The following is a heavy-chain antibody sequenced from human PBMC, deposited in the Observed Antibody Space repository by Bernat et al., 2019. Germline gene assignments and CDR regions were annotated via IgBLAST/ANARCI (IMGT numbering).Heavy chain of an antibody. D-gene: IGHD3-22*01. V-gene: IGHV1-18*04. CDR3: ARDIRGYYDSSGYYSDY. CDR2: ISAYNGNT. Sequence: QVQLVQSGVEVKKPGASVKVSCKASGYTFTSYGISWVRQAPGQGLEWMGWISAYNGNTNYAQKLQGRVTMTTDTSTSTAYMELRSLRSDDTAVYYCARDIRGYYDSSGYYSDYWGQGTLVTVSS. J-gene: IGHJ4*02. CDR1: GYTFTSYG.